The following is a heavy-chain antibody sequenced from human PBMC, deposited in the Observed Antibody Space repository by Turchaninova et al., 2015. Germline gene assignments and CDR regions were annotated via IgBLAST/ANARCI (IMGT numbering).Heavy chain of an antibody. D-gene: IGHD2-15*01. CDR1: GFTFDDYA. CDR2: ISWNSGSI. J-gene: IGHJ5*02. V-gene: IGHV3-9*01. Sequence: GLVQPGRSLRLSCAASGFTFDDYAMHWVRQAPGKGLEWVSGISWNSGSIGYADSVKGRFTISRDNAKNSLYLQMNSLRAEYTALYYCAKDYCSGGSCYSHWFDPWGQGTLVTVSS. CDR3: AKDYCSGGSCYSHWFDP.